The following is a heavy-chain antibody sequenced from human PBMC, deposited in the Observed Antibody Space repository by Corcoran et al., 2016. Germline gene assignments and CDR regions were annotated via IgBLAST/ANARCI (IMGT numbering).Heavy chain of an antibody. CDR3: ARRRYTSSWNDAFDV. Sequence: EVQLVQSGAEVKEPGKSLKISCKGSGYSVITYWIGWVRQMPGKGLEWVGIIYPGDSDTRYSPSFQGQITISVDKSICTADLQWSSLKASDTAMYDCARRRYTSSWNDAFDVWGQGTMVTVSS. CDR2: IYPGDSDT. D-gene: IGHD6-13*01. J-gene: IGHJ3*01. V-gene: IGHV5-51*01. CDR1: GYSVITYW.